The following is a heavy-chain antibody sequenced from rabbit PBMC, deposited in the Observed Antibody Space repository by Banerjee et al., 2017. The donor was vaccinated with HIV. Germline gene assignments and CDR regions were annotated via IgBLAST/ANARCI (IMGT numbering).Heavy chain of an antibody. Sequence: QEQLEESGGDLVKPEGSLTLTCKASGFTLSSYWMWWVRRAPGKGLEWIACIGAGSSGTTYYASWATGRFTISKTSSTTVTLQMTSLTAADTATYLCARDLAGVIGWNFNLWGQGTLVNVS. J-gene: IGHJ4*01. CDR1: GFTLSSYW. CDR3: ARDLAGVIGWNFNL. V-gene: IGHV1S45*01. CDR2: IGAGSSGTT. D-gene: IGHD4-1*01.